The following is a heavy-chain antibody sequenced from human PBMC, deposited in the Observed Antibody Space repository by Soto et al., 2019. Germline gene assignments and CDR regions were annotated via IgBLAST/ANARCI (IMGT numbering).Heavy chain of an antibody. CDR1: GDSITSVGYS. V-gene: IGHV4-30-2*01. CDR2: IYHTGTT. Sequence: QLQLQESGSGLVKPSQTLSLTCAVSGDSITSVGYSWSWIRQPPGKALEWIGYIYHTGTTYYTAALKSRVTISLDRSKNQISLSLNSVNAADTAVYYCAATVFGEYSHYALDVWGQGTTVTVSS. J-gene: IGHJ6*02. D-gene: IGHD3-3*01. CDR3: AATVFGEYSHYALDV.